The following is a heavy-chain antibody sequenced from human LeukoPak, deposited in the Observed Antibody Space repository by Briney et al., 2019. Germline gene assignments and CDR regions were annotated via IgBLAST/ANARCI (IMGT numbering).Heavy chain of an antibody. V-gene: IGHV3-7*01. CDR3: VRDGGVSGYDLLDY. CDR2: INQDGSEE. J-gene: IGHJ4*02. Sequence: GRSLRLSCAASGFTFSNYWMTWVRQAPGKGLEWVAHINQDGSEEHYMDSVKARFTISRDNAKNSLSLQINSLRAEDTAVYYCVRDGGVSGYDLLDYWGQGTLVTVSS. CDR1: GFTFSNYW. D-gene: IGHD5-12*01.